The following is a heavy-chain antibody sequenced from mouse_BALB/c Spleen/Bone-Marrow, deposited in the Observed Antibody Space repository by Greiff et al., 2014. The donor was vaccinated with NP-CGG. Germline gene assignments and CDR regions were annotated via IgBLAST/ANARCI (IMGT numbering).Heavy chain of an antibody. V-gene: IGHV1-39*01. CDR1: GYSFSGYN. CDR3: ARKAYYTNWWYFDV. D-gene: IGHD2-5*01. Sequence: EVKLMESGPELEKPGASVKISCKASGYSFSGYNLNWVKQNSGQSLEWIGNIDPYYGDTTYNQKFKGKATLTVDRSFSTAYMQLKSLTSEDSAVYYCARKAYYTNWWYFDVWGAGTTVTVSS. J-gene: IGHJ1*01. CDR2: IDPYYGDT.